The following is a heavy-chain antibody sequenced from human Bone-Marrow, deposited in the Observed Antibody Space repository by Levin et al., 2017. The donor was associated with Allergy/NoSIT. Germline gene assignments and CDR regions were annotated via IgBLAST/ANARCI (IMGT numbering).Heavy chain of an antibody. V-gene: IGHV4-39*02. J-gene: IGHJ4*02. CDR1: GDSVSSSSYY. CDR2: IYYTGKT. CDR3: AREPSSEVGMDY. D-gene: IGHD1-26*01. Sequence: SETLSLTCTVSGDSVSSSSYYWGWIRQPPGKGLEWIGSIYYTGKTYSNPSLKSRVIMSVYASKNQFSLKLNSVTAADTAVYYCAREPSSEVGMDYWGQGTLVAVSS.